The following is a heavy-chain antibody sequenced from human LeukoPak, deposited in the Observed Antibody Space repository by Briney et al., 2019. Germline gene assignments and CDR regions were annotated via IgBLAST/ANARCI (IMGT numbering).Heavy chain of an antibody. J-gene: IGHJ5*02. CDR3: ARGSVTMVRGVIMREYNWFVP. V-gene: IGHV1-69*13. CDR1: GGTFSSYA. D-gene: IGHD3-10*01. CDR2: IIPIFGTA. Sequence: SVKVSCKASGGTFSSYAISWVRQAPGQGLEWMGGIIPIFGTANYAQKFQGRVTITADESTSTAYMELSSLRSEDTAVYYCARGSVTMVRGVIMREYNWFVPWGQGTLVTVSS.